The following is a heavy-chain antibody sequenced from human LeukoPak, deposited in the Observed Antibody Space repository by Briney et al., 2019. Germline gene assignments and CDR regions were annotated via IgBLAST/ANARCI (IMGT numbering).Heavy chain of an antibody. V-gene: IGHV4-59*01. D-gene: IGHD5-12*01. Sequence: PSETLSLTCTVSGGSISSYYWSWIRQPPGKGVEWIGNVYNTGNTNYNPSLESRGAISVDTSKNKFSLRLSSVTAADTAVYYCARAVGDYGYGRYFDYWVQGTLVTVSS. CDR1: GGSISSYY. J-gene: IGHJ4*02. CDR2: VYNTGNT. CDR3: ARAVGDYGYGRYFDY.